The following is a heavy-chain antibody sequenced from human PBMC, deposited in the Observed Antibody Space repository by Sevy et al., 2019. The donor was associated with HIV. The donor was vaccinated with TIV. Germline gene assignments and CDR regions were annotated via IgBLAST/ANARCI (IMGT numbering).Heavy chain of an antibody. V-gene: IGHV1-69*13. CDR3: ARVQLPTIYYFDY. J-gene: IGHJ4*02. CDR2: IIPILGTA. D-gene: IGHD1-1*01. Sequence: ASVKVSCKASGATFSSYAISWVRQAPGQGLEWMGGIIPILGTANYAQKFQGRVTITADESTSTAYMELSSLRSEDTAVYYCARVQLPTIYYFDYWGQGTLVTVSS. CDR1: GATFSSYA.